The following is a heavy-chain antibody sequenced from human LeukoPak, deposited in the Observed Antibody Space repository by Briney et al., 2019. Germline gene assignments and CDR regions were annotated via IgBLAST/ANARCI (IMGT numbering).Heavy chain of an antibody. CDR1: GFTFSSYW. J-gene: IGHJ6*03. CDR3: AKVRPGYCYMDV. D-gene: IGHD7-27*01. Sequence: GGSLRLSCAASGFTFSSYWMHWVRQAPGKGLVWVSRINLDGSGTVYADSVKGRFTISRDNAKNTLYLQMNSLRAEDTAVYYCAKVRPGYCYMDVWGKGTTVTVSS. CDR2: INLDGSGT. V-gene: IGHV3-74*01.